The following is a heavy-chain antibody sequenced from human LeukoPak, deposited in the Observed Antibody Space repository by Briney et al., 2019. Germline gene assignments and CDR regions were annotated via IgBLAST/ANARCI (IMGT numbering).Heavy chain of an antibody. V-gene: IGHV3-11*04. D-gene: IGHD5-18*01. J-gene: IGHJ4*02. CDR1: GFTFSDYY. CDR3: ARDADVDTAMAYDY. CDR2: ISSSGSTI. Sequence: GGSLRLSCAASGFTFSDYYMSWIRQAPGKGLEWVSYISSSGSTIYYADSVKGRFTISRDNAKNSLYLQMNSLRAEDTAVYYCARDADVDTAMAYDYWGQGTLVTVPS.